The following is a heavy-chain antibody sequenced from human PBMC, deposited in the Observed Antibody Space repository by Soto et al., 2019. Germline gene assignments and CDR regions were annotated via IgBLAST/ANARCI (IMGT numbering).Heavy chain of an antibody. CDR2: ISSSSSYT. Sequence: GGSLRLSCAAYGFTFSDYYMSWIRQAPGKGLEWVSYISSSSSYTNYADSVKGRFTISRDNAKNSLYLQMNSLRAEDTAVYYCARAPFSYSPYHYDVMAVPGQRTSVTGSS. D-gene: IGHD3-3*02. CDR1: GFTFSDYY. V-gene: IGHV3-11*06. CDR3: ARAPFSYSPYHYDVMAV. J-gene: IGHJ6*02.